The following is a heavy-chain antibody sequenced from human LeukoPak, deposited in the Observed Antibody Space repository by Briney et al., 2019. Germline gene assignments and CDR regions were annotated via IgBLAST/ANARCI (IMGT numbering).Heavy chain of an antibody. J-gene: IGHJ3*02. V-gene: IGHV4-59*01. CDR2: IYYSGST. D-gene: IGHD2-21*02. CDR3: ARDGSSVVTAILDAFDI. Sequence: PSETLSLTCTVSGGSISSYYWSWIRQPPGKGLEWIGYIYYSGSTNYNPSLKSRVTISVDTSKNQFSLKLSSVTAADTAVYYCARDGSSVVTAILDAFDIWGQGTMVTVSS. CDR1: GGSISSYY.